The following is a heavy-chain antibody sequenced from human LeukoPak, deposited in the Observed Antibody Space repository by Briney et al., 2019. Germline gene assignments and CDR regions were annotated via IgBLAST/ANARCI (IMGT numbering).Heavy chain of an antibody. CDR2: IYTSGST. V-gene: IGHV4-4*07. D-gene: IGHD2-15*01. J-gene: IGHJ3*01. Sequence: PSETLSLTCTVSGGSISSYYWSWIRQPAGKGLEWIGRIYTSGSTIYNPSLMSRVSMAVDTSKNQFSLRLISVTAADTAVYYCAREWSGFDFWGQGIMVTVSS. CDR3: AREWSGFDF. CDR1: GGSISSYY.